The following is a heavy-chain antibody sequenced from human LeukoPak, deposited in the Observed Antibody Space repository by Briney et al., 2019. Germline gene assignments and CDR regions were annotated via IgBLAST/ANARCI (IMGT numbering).Heavy chain of an antibody. Sequence: SETLSLTCTVSGGSISSGGYYWSRIRQHPGKGLEWIGYIYYSGSTYYNPSLKSRVTISVDTSKNQFSLKLSSVTAADTAVYYCARAGANGIEAAGSLRYWGQGTLVTVSS. CDR3: ARAGANGIEAAGSLRY. D-gene: IGHD6-13*01. V-gene: IGHV4-31*03. J-gene: IGHJ4*02. CDR1: GGSISSGGYY. CDR2: IYYSGST.